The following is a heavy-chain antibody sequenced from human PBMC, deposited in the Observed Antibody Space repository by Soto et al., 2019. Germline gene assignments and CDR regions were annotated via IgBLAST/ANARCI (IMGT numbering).Heavy chain of an antibody. CDR3: VRDNWNSY. D-gene: IGHD1-1*01. V-gene: IGHV3-74*01. J-gene: IGHJ4*02. CDR1: GFTFRNYW. CDR2: VTSDGSST. Sequence: EVQLVESGGRLVQPGGSLRLSCAASGFTFRNYWMHWVRQAPGKGLVWVSRVTSDGSSTNYADSVKGRFTISRDNAKNTLYLQMNSLRAEDTAVYYCVRDNWNSYWGQGTLVTVSS.